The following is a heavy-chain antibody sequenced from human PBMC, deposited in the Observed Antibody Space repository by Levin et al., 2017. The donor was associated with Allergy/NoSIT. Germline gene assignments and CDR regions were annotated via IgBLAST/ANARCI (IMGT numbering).Heavy chain of an antibody. CDR2: IYPDDSET. J-gene: IGHJ4*02. CDR1: GYSFSTYW. Sequence: RGESLKISCKASGYSFSTYWIGWVRQMPGKGLEWVGIIYPDDSETRYSPSFQGQVTISVDKSISTAYLQWNSLKAADTAVYYCARHLATYGYSNFDYWGQGTLVTVSS. V-gene: IGHV5-51*01. CDR3: ARHLATYGYSNFDY. D-gene: IGHD5-18*01.